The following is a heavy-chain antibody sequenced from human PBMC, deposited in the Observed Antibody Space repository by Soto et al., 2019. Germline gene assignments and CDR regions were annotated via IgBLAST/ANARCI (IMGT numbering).Heavy chain of an antibody. CDR1: GFTFIPYT. V-gene: IGHV3-9*01. Sequence: SLRLSCAASGFTFIPYTMSWVRQAPGKGLEWVSGISWNSGSIGYADSVKGRFTISRDNAKSSLYLQMNSLRPEDTALYSFSKDIFGGGGYYDSSGNFDYWGQGTLVTVSS. D-gene: IGHD3-22*01. CDR2: ISWNSGSI. CDR3: SKDIFGGGGYYDSSGNFDY. J-gene: IGHJ4*02.